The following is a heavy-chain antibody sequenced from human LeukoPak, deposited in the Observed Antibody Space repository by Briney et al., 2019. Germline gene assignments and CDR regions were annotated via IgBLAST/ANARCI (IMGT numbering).Heavy chain of an antibody. D-gene: IGHD3-22*01. Sequence: PSETLSLTCTVSGGSISGYYWSWFRQPPGKGLEWIGYIYYSGSTNYNPSLKSRVTIPVDTSKNQFSLKLSSVTAADTAVYYCARGVSYYDSSGYYNEYFQHWGQGTLVTVSS. CDR1: GGSISGYY. CDR2: IYYSGST. CDR3: ARGVSYYDSSGYYNEYFQH. J-gene: IGHJ1*01. V-gene: IGHV4-59*08.